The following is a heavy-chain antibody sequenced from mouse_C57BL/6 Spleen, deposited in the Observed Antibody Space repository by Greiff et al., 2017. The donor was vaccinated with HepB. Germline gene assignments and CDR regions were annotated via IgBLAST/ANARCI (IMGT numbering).Heavy chain of an antibody. V-gene: IGHV1-82*01. CDR1: GYAFSSSW. J-gene: IGHJ3*01. D-gene: IGHD1-1*01. CDR3: AREVYYGSSYDFFAY. CDR2: IYPGDGDT. Sequence: QVQLQQSGPELVKPGASVKISCKASGYAFSSSWMNWVKQRPGKGLEWIGRIYPGDGDTNYNGKFKGKATLTADKSSSTAYMQLSSLTSEDSAVYFCAREVYYGSSYDFFAYWGQGTLVTVSA.